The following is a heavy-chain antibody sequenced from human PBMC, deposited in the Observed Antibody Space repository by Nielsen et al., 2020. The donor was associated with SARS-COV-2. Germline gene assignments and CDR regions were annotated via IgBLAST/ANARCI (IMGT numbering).Heavy chain of an antibody. Sequence: WVRQAPGQGLEWMGRINPNSGGTNYAQKFQGRVTMTRDTSISTAYMELSRLRSDDTAVYYCARDLLGAAYYDSLTGYSDWFDPWGQGTLVTVSS. V-gene: IGHV1-2*06. J-gene: IGHJ5*02. CDR3: ARDLLGAAYYDSLTGYSDWFDP. CDR2: INPNSGGT. D-gene: IGHD3-9*01.